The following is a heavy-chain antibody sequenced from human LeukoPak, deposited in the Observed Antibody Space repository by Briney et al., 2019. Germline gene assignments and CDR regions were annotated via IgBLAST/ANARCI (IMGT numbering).Heavy chain of an antibody. D-gene: IGHD3-22*01. Sequence: SETLSLTCTVSGGSISSSSYHWGWIRQPPGKGLEWMGSIYYSGRTYYNPSLKSRVTISVDTSKNQFSLKLSSVTAADTAVYSCARRRDYYDSSGYAFDYWGQGTLVTVSS. J-gene: IGHJ4*02. CDR1: GGSISSSSYH. CDR3: ARRRDYYDSSGYAFDY. CDR2: IYYSGRT. V-gene: IGHV4-39*01.